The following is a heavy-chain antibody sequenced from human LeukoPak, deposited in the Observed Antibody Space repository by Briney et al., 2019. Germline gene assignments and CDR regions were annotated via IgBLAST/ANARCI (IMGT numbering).Heavy chain of an antibody. V-gene: IGHV1-2*06. Sequence: ASVKVSCKASGYTFTGYYMHWVRQAPGQGLEWMGRINPNSGGTNYAQKFQGRVTMTRDTSISTAYMELSRLRSDDAAVYYCASLHYYDSSGYYPIDYFDYWGQGPLVTVSS. D-gene: IGHD3-22*01. CDR2: INPNSGGT. CDR3: ASLHYYDSSGYYPIDYFDY. CDR1: GYTFTGYY. J-gene: IGHJ4*02.